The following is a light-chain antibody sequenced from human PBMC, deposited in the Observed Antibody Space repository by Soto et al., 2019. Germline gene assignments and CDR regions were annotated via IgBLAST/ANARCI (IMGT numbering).Light chain of an antibody. CDR3: HLYGSTPFT. V-gene: IGKV3-20*01. Sequence: EIVVTQSPGTLSLSPGERATLSCRASQSVSSYYLSWYQQKPCQPPRLLIYGASSRASDISDRLSGSLSGTDFTVILSRLVPDDFAMYYCHLYGSTPFTFGPGLKVYVK. CDR2: GAS. CDR1: QSVSSYY. J-gene: IGKJ3*01.